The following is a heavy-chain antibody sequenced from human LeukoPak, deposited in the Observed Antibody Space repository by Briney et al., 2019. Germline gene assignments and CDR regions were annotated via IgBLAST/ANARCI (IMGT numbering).Heavy chain of an antibody. Sequence: TSETLSLTCTVSGGSISSYYWTWIRQPPGKGLEWIGYIYNSGNTNYNPSLKSRVTISVDTSKNQISLKLTSVTAADTAVYYCARHRYSTSWGGGFDYWGQGTLVTVSS. CDR2: IYNSGNT. D-gene: IGHD2-2*01. V-gene: IGHV4-59*08. J-gene: IGHJ4*02. CDR3: ARHRYSTSWGGGFDY. CDR1: GGSISSYY.